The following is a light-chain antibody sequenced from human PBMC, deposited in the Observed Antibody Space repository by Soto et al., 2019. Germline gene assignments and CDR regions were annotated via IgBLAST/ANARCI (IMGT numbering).Light chain of an antibody. V-gene: IGKV3-20*01. CDR2: GAS. CDR1: QSVSSSY. J-gene: IGKJ1*01. CDR3: QQDDRSPRT. Sequence: EIVLTKSPGTLSLSPGERATLSCRASQSVSSSYLAWYQQKPGQAPRLLIYGASSRATGIPDRFSGSGSGTDFTLTISRLEPEDFAVYYCQQDDRSPRTFGKGTK.